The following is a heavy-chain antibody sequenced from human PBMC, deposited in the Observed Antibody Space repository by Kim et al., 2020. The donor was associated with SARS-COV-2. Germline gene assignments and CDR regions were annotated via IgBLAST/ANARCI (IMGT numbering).Heavy chain of an antibody. J-gene: IGHJ5*02. Sequence: KVQGRVTMTEDTSTDTAYMELSSLRSEDTAVYYCATWRRGYDSPNWFDPWGQGTLVTVSS. D-gene: IGHD5-12*01. V-gene: IGHV1-24*01. CDR3: ATWRRGYDSPNWFDP.